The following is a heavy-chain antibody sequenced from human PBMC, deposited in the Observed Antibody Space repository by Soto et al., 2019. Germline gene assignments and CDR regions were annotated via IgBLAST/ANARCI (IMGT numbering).Heavy chain of an antibody. J-gene: IGHJ4*02. CDR3: TTPVRYCSGGSCPKPPPGDY. CDR2: IRSKANSYAT. V-gene: IGHV3-73*02. Sequence: EVQLVESGGGLVQPGGSLKLSCAASGFTFSGSARHWVRQASGKGLEWVGRIRSKANSYATAYAASVKGRFTISRDDSKNTAYLQMNSLKTEDTAVYYCTTPVRYCSGGSCPKPPPGDYWGQGTLVTVSS. CDR1: GFTFSGSA. D-gene: IGHD2-15*01.